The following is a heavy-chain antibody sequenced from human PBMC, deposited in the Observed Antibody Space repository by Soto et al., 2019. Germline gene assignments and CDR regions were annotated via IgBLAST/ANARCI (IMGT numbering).Heavy chain of an antibody. D-gene: IGHD6-19*01. CDR3: ARLYSSGWYGPGRY. V-gene: IGHV3-20*04. J-gene: IGHJ4*02. Sequence: EVQLVESGGGVVRPGGSLRLSCAASGFTFDDYGMSWVRQAPGKGLEWVSGINWNGGSTGYADSVKGRFTISRDNAKSSPYLQMNSLRAEDRALYYCARLYSSGWYGPGRYWGEGTLVTVSS. CDR1: GFTFDDYG. CDR2: INWNGGST.